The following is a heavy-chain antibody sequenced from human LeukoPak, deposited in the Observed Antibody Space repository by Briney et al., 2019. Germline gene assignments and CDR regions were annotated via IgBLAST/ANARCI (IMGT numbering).Heavy chain of an antibody. CDR2: IKSKTDGGKT. V-gene: IGHV3-15*01. CDR3: TTDQPIVVVIAVSRGDYYMHV. CDR1: GFTFSNAW. Sequence: GGSLRLSCAASGFTFSNAWMSWVRQAPGKGRGWVGRIKSKTDGGKTDYAAPVKRRFTISRDDSKKTLYLQMNSLKTEDTAVYYCTTDQPIVVVIAVSRGDYYMHVWGKGTTVTVSS. J-gene: IGHJ6*03. D-gene: IGHD2-21*01.